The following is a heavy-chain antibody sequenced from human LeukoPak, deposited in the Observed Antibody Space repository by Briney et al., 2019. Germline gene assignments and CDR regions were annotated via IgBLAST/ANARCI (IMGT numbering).Heavy chain of an antibody. CDR1: GFTFSSYA. CDR2: ISGSGGST. Sequence: GGSLRLSCAASGFTFSSYAMSWVRQAPGKGLEWVSTISGSGGSTYYADSVKGRFTISRDSSKNTLYLQMNSLKTEDTAVYYCTTRRQDGCWGQGTLVTVS. D-gene: IGHD1-14*01. J-gene: IGHJ4*02. CDR3: TTRRQDGC. V-gene: IGHV3-23*01.